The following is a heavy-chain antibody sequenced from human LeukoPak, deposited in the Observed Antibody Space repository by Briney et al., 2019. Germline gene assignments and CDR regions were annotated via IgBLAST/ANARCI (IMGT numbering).Heavy chain of an antibody. CDR1: GFTFSNYA. CDR3: ARAFYGSAPLDP. Sequence: PGGSLRLSCAASGFTFSNYAMNWVRQAPGKGLEWVSSISSSSSYIYYADSVKGRFTISRDNAKNSLYLQMNSLRAEDTAVYYCARAFYGSAPLDPWGQGTLVTVSS. CDR2: ISSSSSYI. V-gene: IGHV3-21*01. D-gene: IGHD3-10*01. J-gene: IGHJ5*02.